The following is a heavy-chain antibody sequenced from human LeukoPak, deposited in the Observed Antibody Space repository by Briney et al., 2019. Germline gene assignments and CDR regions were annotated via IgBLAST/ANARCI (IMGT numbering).Heavy chain of an antibody. V-gene: IGHV3-48*01. CDR1: AFTFSTYS. J-gene: IGHJ4*02. Sequence: PGGSLRLSWAASAFTFSTYSMNWVRQAPGKGLEWVSYISSSSSTIYYADSVKGRFTISRDNAKNSLYLQMNSLRAEDTAVYYCARHLLLGYCSSTSCHATGYWGQGTLVTVSS. CDR3: ARHLLLGYCSSTSCHATGY. D-gene: IGHD2-2*01. CDR2: ISSSSSTI.